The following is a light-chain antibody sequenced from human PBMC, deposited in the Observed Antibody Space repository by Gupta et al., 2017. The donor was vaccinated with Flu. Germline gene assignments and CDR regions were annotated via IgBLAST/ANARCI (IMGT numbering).Light chain of an antibody. CDR3: YSYAGTYTFV. CDR1: SSDVGAWGF. Sequence: QSALTQPHSVSGSAGQSVTISCTGTSSDVGAWGFVSWYQQHPGRAPKAIIYDVDRRPSGVPDRFSGAKVGNTASLTISGLQADDEADYYCYSYAGTYTFVFGGGTRLTVL. V-gene: IGLV2-11*01. J-gene: IGLJ2*01. CDR2: DVD.